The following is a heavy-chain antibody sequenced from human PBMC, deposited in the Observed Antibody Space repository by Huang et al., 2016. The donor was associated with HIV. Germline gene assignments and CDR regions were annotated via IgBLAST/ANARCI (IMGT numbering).Heavy chain of an antibody. CDR3: AKRFIAYDCFDH. CDR1: GFSFSTYN. V-gene: IGHV3-30*18. J-gene: IGHJ5*02. D-gene: IGHD5-12*01. Sequence: QVQLVESGGGVAQPGRSLRLSCAASGFSFSTYNMHWVRQAPGKGLECVALISYDGSNEDYIDSGKGRFTISRDNSKNTLYLQMNTLRPEDTAVYYCAKRFIAYDCFDHWGQGTLVTVSS. CDR2: ISYDGSNE.